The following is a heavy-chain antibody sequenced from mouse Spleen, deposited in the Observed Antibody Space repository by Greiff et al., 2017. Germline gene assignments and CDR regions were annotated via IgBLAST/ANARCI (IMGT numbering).Heavy chain of an antibody. V-gene: IGHV1-19*01. CDR1: GYTFTDYY. CDR2: INPYNGGT. Sequence: DVQLVESGPVLVKPGASVKMSCKASGYTFTDYYMNWVKQSHGKSLEWIGVINPYNGGTSYNQKFKGKATLTVDKSSSTAYMELNSLTSEDSAVYYCARQGGYAMDYWGQGTSVTVSS. D-gene: IGHD3-3*01. CDR3: ARQGGYAMDY. J-gene: IGHJ4*01.